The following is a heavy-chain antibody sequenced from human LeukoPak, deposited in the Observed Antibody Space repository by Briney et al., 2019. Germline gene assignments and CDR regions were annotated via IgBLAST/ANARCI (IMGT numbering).Heavy chain of an antibody. Sequence: PGGSLRLSCTASGVTVSSNCMSWVRQAPGKGLEWVSLIYSVGNTYYADSVKGRFTISRDNSRNTLYLQMNSLRAEDTAVYYCARAPRGRDGYNPYYFDYWGQGTLVTFSS. CDR1: GVTVSSNC. J-gene: IGHJ4*02. D-gene: IGHD5-24*01. CDR2: IYSVGNT. CDR3: ARAPRGRDGYNPYYFDY. V-gene: IGHV3-53*01.